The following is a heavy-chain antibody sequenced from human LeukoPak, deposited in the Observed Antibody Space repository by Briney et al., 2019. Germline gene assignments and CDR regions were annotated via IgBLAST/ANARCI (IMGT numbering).Heavy chain of an antibody. CDR1: GGSINAFY. J-gene: IGHJ3*01. D-gene: IGHD5-18*01. CDR3: ARQLANTAAFDV. Sequence: SETLSLTCTVSGGSINAFYWSWIRQPPGKGLEWIAYVRANGENNYNPSLKSRVAISLDTANSQISLRLNFVTAADTAIYYCARQLANTAAFDVRGQGTMVTVSS. CDR2: VRANGEN. V-gene: IGHV4-4*08.